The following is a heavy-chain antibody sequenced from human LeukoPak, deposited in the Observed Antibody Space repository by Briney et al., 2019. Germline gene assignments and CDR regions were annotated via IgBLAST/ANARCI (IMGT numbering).Heavy chain of an antibody. CDR3: ARESLWFGELIDY. Sequence: ASVRVSCKASGYTFTSYDFSWVRQAPGQGLEWMGWISAYNGNTNYAQILQGRLTMTTDTSTSTAYMELRSLRSDDTAVYYCARESLWFGELIDYWGQGTLVTVSS. D-gene: IGHD3-10*01. V-gene: IGHV1-18*01. CDR2: ISAYNGNT. CDR1: GYTFTSYD. J-gene: IGHJ4*02.